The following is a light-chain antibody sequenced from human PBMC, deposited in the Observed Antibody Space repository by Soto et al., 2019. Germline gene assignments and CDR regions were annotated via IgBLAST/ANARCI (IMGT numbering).Light chain of an antibody. Sequence: EIVMTQSPATLSVSPGERATLSCRASQSVSGNLAWYQPKPGQAPRLLIYGASTRATGIPAGFSVSGYGTEFTLTISSLQSEDFAVYYCTQYNNWPPITFGQGTRLEIK. CDR2: GAS. CDR1: QSVSGN. CDR3: TQYNNWPPIT. V-gene: IGKV3-15*01. J-gene: IGKJ5*01.